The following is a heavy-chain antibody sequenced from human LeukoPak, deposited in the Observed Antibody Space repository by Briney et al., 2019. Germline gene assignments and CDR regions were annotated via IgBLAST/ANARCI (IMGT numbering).Heavy chain of an antibody. CDR2: ISWNSGSI. Sequence: PGRSLRLSCAASGFTFDDYAMHWVRQAPGKGLEWVSGISWNSGSIVYADSVKGRFTISRDNAKNSLYLQMNSLRAEDMALYYCAKSSYYDILTAVIDYWGQGTLVTVSS. J-gene: IGHJ4*02. CDR3: AKSSYYDILTAVIDY. V-gene: IGHV3-9*03. D-gene: IGHD3-9*01. CDR1: GFTFDDYA.